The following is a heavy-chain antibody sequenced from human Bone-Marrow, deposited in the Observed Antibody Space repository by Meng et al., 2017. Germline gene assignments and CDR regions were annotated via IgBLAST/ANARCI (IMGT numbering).Heavy chain of an antibody. J-gene: IGHJ4*02. CDR1: GGSISSSSYS. CDR2: IYYSAST. CDR3: ARDHRRSGWYGY. V-gene: IGHV4-39*07. D-gene: IGHD6-19*01. Sequence: SETLSLTCTVSGGSISSSSYSWGWIRQPPGKGLEWIGSIYYSASTYYNPSLKGRVTISVDTSKNQFSLKLSSVTAADTAVYYCARDHRRSGWYGYWGQGTLVTVSS.